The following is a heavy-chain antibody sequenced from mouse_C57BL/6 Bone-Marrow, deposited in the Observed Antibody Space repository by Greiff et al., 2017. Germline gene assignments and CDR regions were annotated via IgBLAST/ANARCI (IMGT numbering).Heavy chain of an antibody. CDR2: INSDGGST. CDR1: EYEFPSHD. J-gene: IGHJ2*01. Sequence: EVLLVESGGGLVQPGESLKLSCESNEYEFPSHDMSWVRKTPEKSLELVAAINSDGGSTYYPDTMERRFIISRDTPKTTLYLQMSSLRSEDTASYYCYRHNYGSSLDFDYWGQGTTLTVSS. D-gene: IGHD1-1*01. V-gene: IGHV5-2*01. CDR3: YRHNYGSSLDFDY.